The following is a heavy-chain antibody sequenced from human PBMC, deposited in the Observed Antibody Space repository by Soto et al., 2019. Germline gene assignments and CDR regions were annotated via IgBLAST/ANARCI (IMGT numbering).Heavy chain of an antibody. J-gene: IGHJ5*02. CDR2: ISAYNGNT. CDR1: GYTFTSYG. D-gene: IGHD6-19*01. Sequence: QVQLVQSGAEVKKPGASVKVSCKASGYTFTSYGISWVRQAPGQGLEGMGWISAYNGNTNYAQKLQGRVTMTTDTSTSTAYMELRSLRSDDTAVYYCARNPGAVAAPSKGNNWFDPWGQGTLVTVSS. CDR3: ARNPGAVAAPSKGNNWFDP. V-gene: IGHV1-18*01.